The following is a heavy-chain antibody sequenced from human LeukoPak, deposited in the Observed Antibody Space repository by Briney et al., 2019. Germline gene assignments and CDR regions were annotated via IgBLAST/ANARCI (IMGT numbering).Heavy chain of an antibody. Sequence: ASVKVSCKSSGYTFTSYSITWVRQAPGQGLEWMGWIRVYKGNTNYAQKLQGRVTMTTDTATSTAYMELRRLRSDDTAIYYCAGYCRCGPCYPPRVDYWGQGTLVTVSS. J-gene: IGHJ4*01. CDR3: AGYCRCGPCYPPRVDY. CDR1: GYTFTSYS. CDR2: IRVYKGNT. V-gene: IGHV1-18*04. D-gene: IGHD2-15*01.